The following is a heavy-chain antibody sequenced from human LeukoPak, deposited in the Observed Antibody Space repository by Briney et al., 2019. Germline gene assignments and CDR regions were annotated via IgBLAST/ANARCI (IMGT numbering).Heavy chain of an antibody. Sequence: GESLTLSCAASEIGFSSSWMHWVRQGPGKGLVWVSRVNSDGTRTNYADSVKGRFAISRDNAKNMLYLQMNSLRAEDTAVYYCARGITGHYGNDFWGQGTLVTVSS. D-gene: IGHD3-9*01. CDR2: VNSDGTRT. V-gene: IGHV3-74*01. CDR1: EIGFSSSW. CDR3: ARGITGHYGNDF. J-gene: IGHJ4*02.